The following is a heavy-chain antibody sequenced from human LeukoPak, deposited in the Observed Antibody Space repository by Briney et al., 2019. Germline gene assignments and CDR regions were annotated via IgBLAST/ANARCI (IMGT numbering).Heavy chain of an antibody. J-gene: IGHJ4*02. D-gene: IGHD2-8*01. Sequence: SETLSLTCTVSGGSISSSSYYWGWIRQPPGKGLEWIGSIYYSGSTYYNPSLKSRVTISVDTSKNQFSLKLSSVTAADTAVYYCARRLTEYCTNGVCYWFDYWGQGTLVTVSS. V-gene: IGHV4-39*01. CDR2: IYYSGST. CDR1: GGSISSSSYY. CDR3: ARRLTEYCTNGVCYWFDY.